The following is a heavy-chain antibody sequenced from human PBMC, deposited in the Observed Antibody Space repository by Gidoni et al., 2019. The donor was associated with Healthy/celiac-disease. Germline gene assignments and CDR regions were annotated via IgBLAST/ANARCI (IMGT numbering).Heavy chain of an antibody. V-gene: IGHV4-59*01. CDR3: ARGGEALDAFDI. CDR2: IYYSGST. Sequence: QVQLQESGPGLVKPSETLSLTCTVSGGSISSYYWSWIRQPPGKGLEWIGYIYYSGSTNYNPSLKSRVTISVDTSKNQFSLKLSSVTAADTAVYYCARGGEALDAFDIWGQGTMVTVSS. J-gene: IGHJ3*02. CDR1: GGSISSYY. D-gene: IGHD3-10*01.